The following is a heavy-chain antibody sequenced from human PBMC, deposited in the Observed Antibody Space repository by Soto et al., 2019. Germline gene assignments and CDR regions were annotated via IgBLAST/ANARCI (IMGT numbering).Heavy chain of an antibody. CDR3: ARAPYYYDSSRYYGMDV. CDR2: IYYSGST. Sequence: PSETLSLTCTVSGGSISSGDYYWSWIRQPPGKGLEWIGYIYYSGSTYYNPSLKSRVTISVDTSKNQFSLKLSSVTAADTAVYYCARAPYYYDSSRYYGMDVWGQGTTVTVSS. V-gene: IGHV4-30-4*01. CDR1: GGSISSGDYY. J-gene: IGHJ6*02. D-gene: IGHD3-22*01.